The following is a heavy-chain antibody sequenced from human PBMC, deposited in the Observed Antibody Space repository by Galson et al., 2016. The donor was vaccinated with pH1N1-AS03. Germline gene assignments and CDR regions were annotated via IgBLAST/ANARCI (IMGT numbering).Heavy chain of an antibody. Sequence: SVKVSCKASGGTFGNYAVSWVRLAPGQALEWLGAIVPVFGTTNYAQTFQGRLTITADAPTSTANMDLSGLELDDTALYYCTRDGEAHDYYYYGMDVWGQGATVTVSS. CDR3: TRDGEAHDYYYYGMDV. J-gene: IGHJ6*02. CDR2: IVPVFGTT. V-gene: IGHV1-69*13. CDR1: GGTFGNYA. D-gene: IGHD7-27*01.